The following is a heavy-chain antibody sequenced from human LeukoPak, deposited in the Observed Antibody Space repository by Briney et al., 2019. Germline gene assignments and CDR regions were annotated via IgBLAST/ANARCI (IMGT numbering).Heavy chain of an antibody. CDR2: IYYSGST. D-gene: IGHD6-19*01. CDR1: GGSISSYY. CDR3: ARDRPQIAEAGTHYYYYMDV. J-gene: IGHJ6*03. Sequence: SETLSLTCTVSGGSISSYYWSWIRQPPGKGLEWIGYIYYSGSTNYNPSLKSRVTISVDTSKNQFSLKLSSVTAADTAVYYCARDRPQIAEAGTHYYYYMDVWGKGTTVTVSS. V-gene: IGHV4-59*01.